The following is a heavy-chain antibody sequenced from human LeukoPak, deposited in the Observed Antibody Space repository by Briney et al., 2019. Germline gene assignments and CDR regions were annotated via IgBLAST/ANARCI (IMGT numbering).Heavy chain of an antibody. CDR2: IYYSGTT. V-gene: IGHV4-59*01. CDR1: GGSIDSNS. Sequence: PSETLSLTCTVSGGSIDSNSWTWIRQPPGKGLESLGYIYYSGTTNYNPSLKSRVTMSVDMSKNQFSLKLSSVTAADTAVYYCARRSSSWKNWFDPWGQGTLVTVSS. CDR3: ARRSSSWKNWFDP. J-gene: IGHJ5*02. D-gene: IGHD6-13*01.